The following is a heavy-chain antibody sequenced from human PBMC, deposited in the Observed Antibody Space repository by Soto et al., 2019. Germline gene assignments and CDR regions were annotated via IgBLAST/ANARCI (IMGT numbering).Heavy chain of an antibody. CDR2: INPNSGGT. Sequence: QVQLVQSGAEVKKPGASVKVSCKASGYTFTGYYMHWVRQAPGQGLEWMGWINPNSGGTNYAQKFQGWGHMTRDTSISTAYLEVSRLRSDDTAVYYCARDKRRVYSSSSWWYSSGWYEGGFDYWGQGTLVTVSS. V-gene: IGHV1-2*04. J-gene: IGHJ4*02. D-gene: IGHD6-19*01. CDR1: GYTFTGYY. CDR3: ARDKRRVYSSSSWWYSSGWYEGGFDY.